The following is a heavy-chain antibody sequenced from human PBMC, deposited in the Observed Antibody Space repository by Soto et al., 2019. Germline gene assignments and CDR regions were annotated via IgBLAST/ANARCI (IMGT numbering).Heavy chain of an antibody. D-gene: IGHD1-7*01. V-gene: IGHV3-23*01. CDR1: GFTFSSYA. J-gene: IGHJ6*03. CDR3: ARDRITGTYAYYYMDV. CDR2: ISGSGSDT. Sequence: GGSLRLSCVASGFTFSSYALSWVRQAPGKGLEWVSIISGSGSDTYYGDPVKGRFIISRDNSKNTLYLQMNSLRAEDTAVYYCARDRITGTYAYYYMDVWGKGTTVTVSS.